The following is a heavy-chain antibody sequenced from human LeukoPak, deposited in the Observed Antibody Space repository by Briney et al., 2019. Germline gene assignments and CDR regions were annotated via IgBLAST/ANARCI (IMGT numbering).Heavy chain of an antibody. J-gene: IGHJ6*03. D-gene: IGHD6-13*01. V-gene: IGHV4-59*01. Sequence: ETLSLTCTVSGGSISSYYWSWIRQPPGKGLEWIGYIYYSGSTNYNPSLKSRVTISVDTSKNQFSLKLSSVTAADTAVYYCASLYSSPYYYYMDVWGKGTTVTVSS. CDR1: GGSISSYY. CDR2: IYYSGST. CDR3: ASLYSSPYYYYMDV.